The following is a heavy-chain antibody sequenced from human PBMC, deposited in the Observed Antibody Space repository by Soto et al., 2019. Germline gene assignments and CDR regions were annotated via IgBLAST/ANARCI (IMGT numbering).Heavy chain of an antibody. CDR2: IYWDDAK. Sequence: SGPTLVNPTQTLTLTCTFSGFSLNTSGVGVGWVRQPPGKALEWVALIYWDDAKQYSPSLKSRLTITKDTSKNQVALTMTNLDPADTATYYCTHRTFRGYTYGFVSWGQGTLVTVSS. J-gene: IGHJ4*02. CDR3: THRTFRGYTYGFVS. CDR1: GFSLNTSGVG. D-gene: IGHD5-18*01. V-gene: IGHV2-5*02.